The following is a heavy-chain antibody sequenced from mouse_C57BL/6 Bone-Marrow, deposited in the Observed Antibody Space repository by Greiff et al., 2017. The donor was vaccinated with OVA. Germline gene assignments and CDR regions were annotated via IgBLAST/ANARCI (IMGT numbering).Heavy chain of an antibody. CDR2: ISGGGGNT. Sequence: EVNLVESGGGLVKPGGSLKLSCAASGFTFSSYTMSWVRQTPEKRLEWVATISGGGGNTYYPDSVKGRFTISRDNAKNTLYLQMSSLRSEDTAVYYCARQRSLWFAYWGKGTLVTVSA. V-gene: IGHV5-9*04. CDR3: ARQRSLWFAY. J-gene: IGHJ3*01. CDR1: GFTFSSYT. D-gene: IGHD6-2*01.